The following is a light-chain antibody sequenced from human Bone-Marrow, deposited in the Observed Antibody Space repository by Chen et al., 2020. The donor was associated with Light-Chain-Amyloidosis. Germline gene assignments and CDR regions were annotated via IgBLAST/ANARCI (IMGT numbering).Light chain of an antibody. J-gene: IGLJ3*02. CDR1: LLAKNY. V-gene: IGLV3-27*01. CDR3: YSATDDSLGV. Sequence: SYELTQPSSLSVSPGQTAKITCSGDLLAKNYVQWLQQKPGQAPVLVIYKDTERPSGIPDRFSGSSSETTATLTVSGAQVDDEADYHCYSATDDSLGVFGGGTRLTVL. CDR2: KDT.